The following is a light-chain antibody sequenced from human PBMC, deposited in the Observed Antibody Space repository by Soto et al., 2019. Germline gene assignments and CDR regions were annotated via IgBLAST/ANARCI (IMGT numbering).Light chain of an antibody. CDR2: AAS. V-gene: IGKV1-39*01. CDR3: QQSYITLST. Sequence: DIQMTQSPSSLSASVGDRVTITCRASQSISSYLNWYQQKPGKAPKLLIYAASSLQSEVPSRFSGSGSGTDFTLTISSLQPEDFATYYCQQSYITLSTCGPGTKVD. J-gene: IGKJ3*01. CDR1: QSISSY.